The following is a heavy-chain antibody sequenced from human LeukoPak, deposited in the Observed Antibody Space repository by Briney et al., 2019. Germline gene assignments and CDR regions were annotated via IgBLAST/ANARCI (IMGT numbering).Heavy chain of an antibody. Sequence: SETLSLTCTVSGGSISSIGYYCGWGRQPPGKGLEWIGSINYSGSTFYHPSLKSRVTISVDTSKNQFSLQLSTVTAADTAVYYCAAYYYDKSGYFGWGQGTLVTVSS. J-gene: IGHJ4*02. D-gene: IGHD3-22*01. CDR1: GGSISSIGYY. CDR3: AAYYYDKSGYFG. CDR2: INYSGST. V-gene: IGHV4-39*01.